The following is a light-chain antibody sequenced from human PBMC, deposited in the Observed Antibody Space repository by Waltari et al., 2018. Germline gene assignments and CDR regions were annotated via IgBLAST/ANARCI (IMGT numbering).Light chain of an antibody. CDR1: SSNIGTNT. Sequence: QSVLTQPPSASGTPGQGVTLSCSGSSSNIGTNTVSWYQQFPGTAPQLLIHTDNQRPSGVPDRFSGSKSGTSASLAISGLQSEDEAHYFCAAWDDSLNTRLFGGGTKVTVL. V-gene: IGLV1-44*01. J-gene: IGLJ3*02. CDR2: TDN. CDR3: AAWDDSLNTRL.